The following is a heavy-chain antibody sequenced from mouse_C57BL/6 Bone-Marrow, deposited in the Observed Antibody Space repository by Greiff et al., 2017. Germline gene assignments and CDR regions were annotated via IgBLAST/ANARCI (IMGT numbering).Heavy chain of an antibody. Sequence: EVQLQQSGAELVRPGASVKLSCTASGFNIKDDYMHWVKQRHEKGLEWIGWFDPENGDTEYASKFLGKATIKADTSSNTAYLQLSSLTSEDTAVYYSTTGIYYDYDEGDYWGQGTTLTVSS. D-gene: IGHD2-4*01. J-gene: IGHJ2*01. CDR3: TTGIYYDYDEGDY. CDR1: GFNIKDDY. CDR2: FDPENGDT. V-gene: IGHV14-4*01.